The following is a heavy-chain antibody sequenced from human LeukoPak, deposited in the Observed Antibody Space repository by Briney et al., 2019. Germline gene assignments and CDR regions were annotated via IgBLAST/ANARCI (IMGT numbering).Heavy chain of an antibody. CDR2: IRYDGSNK. V-gene: IGHV3-30*02. Sequence: PGGSLRLSCAASGFTFSSYGMHWVRQAPGKGLEWVAFIRYDGSNKYYADSVKGRFTISRDNSKNTLYLQMNSLRAEDTAVYYCAKDGSTMVRGVISFFDYWGQGTLVTVSS. D-gene: IGHD3-10*01. CDR1: GFTFSSYG. CDR3: AKDGSTMVRGVISFFDY. J-gene: IGHJ4*02.